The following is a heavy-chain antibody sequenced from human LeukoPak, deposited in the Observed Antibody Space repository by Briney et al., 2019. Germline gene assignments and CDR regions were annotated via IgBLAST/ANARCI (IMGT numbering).Heavy chain of an antibody. Sequence: GGSLRLSCAASGFTFSSYAMSWVRHVPGKGLEWVSSISASGGVTHYADSVKGRFTISRDNSKNTLHLQMNSLRVEDTAVYYCARDRVVVVPAPVDLWGQGTLVTVSS. CDR2: ISASGGVT. CDR3: ARDRVVVVPAPVDL. CDR1: GFTFSSYA. D-gene: IGHD2-15*01. J-gene: IGHJ5*02. V-gene: IGHV3-23*01.